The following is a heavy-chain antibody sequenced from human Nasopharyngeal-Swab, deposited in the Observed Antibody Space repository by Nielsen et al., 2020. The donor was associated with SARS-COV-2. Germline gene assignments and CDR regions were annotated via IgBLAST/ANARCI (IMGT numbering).Heavy chain of an antibody. V-gene: IGHV4-61*02. J-gene: IGHJ4*02. Sequence: SETLSLTCTVSGGSISSGSYYWSWIRQPAGKGLEWIGRIYTSGSTNYNPSLKNRVTISLDMSKNQFSLKLTSVTAADTAVYYCARHGEGVFDYWGRGTLVTVSP. D-gene: IGHD3-10*01. CDR3: ARHGEGVFDY. CDR1: GGSISSGSYY. CDR2: IYTSGST.